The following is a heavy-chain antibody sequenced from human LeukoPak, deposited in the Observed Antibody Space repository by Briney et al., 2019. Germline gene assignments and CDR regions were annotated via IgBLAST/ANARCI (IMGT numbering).Heavy chain of an antibody. D-gene: IGHD2-15*01. CDR3: ARLGSYCSGGSCYLRNYYFDY. CDR1: GYSFTTYW. V-gene: IGHV5-51*01. CDR2: IYPGDSDT. J-gene: IGHJ4*02. Sequence: GESLKISCKGFGYSFTTYWIGWVRQMPGKGLEWMGIIYPGDSDTRYSPSFEGQVTTSAAKSINTAFLEWRLRASDTAMYYCARLGSYCSGGSCYLRNYYFDYWGQGTLVTVSS.